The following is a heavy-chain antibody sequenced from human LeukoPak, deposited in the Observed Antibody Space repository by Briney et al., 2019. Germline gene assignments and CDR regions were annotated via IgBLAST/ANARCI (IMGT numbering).Heavy chain of an antibody. CDR3: ARGRYYLDS. V-gene: IGHV3-9*01. CDR2: ITWNSGII. J-gene: IGHJ4*02. CDR1: GFTFDDYA. Sequence: GGSLRLSCAASGFTFDDYAMHWVRQAPGKGLEWVAHITWNSGIIGYADSVKGRFTISRDNAKNSLYLQMNSLRAEDTALYYCARGRYYLDSWGQGTLVTVSS. D-gene: IGHD4-17*01.